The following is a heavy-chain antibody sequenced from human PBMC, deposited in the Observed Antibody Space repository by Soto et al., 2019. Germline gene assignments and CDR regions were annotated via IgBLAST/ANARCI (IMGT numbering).Heavy chain of an antibody. V-gene: IGHV3-48*01. D-gene: IGHD7-27*01. CDR3: ARDLSWGSNWYYYMDV. CDR1: GLILIACA. J-gene: IGHJ6*03. CDR2: ISSSSSVI. Sequence: EVQLVESGGGLVQPGGPWGLPGETSGLILIACARTWSRQAPGKGREGVSYISSSSSVIDYADSVKGRFTVSRDNARNSLYLQMNSLRAEDTAVYYCARDLSWGSNWYYYMDVWGKGTTVTVSS.